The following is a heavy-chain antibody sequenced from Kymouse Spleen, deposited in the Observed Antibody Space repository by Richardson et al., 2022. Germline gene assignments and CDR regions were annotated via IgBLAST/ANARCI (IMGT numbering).Heavy chain of an antibody. CDR3: ARHKGLYSSSFYYYYGMDV. Sequence: EVQLVQSGAEVKKPGESLKISCKGSGYSFTSYWIGWVRQMPGKGLEWMGIIYPGDSDTRYSPSFQGQVTISADKSISTAYLQWSSLKASDTAMYYCARHKGLYSSSFYYYYGMDVWGQGTTVTVSS. V-gene: IGHV5-51*01. CDR2: IYPGDSDT. J-gene: IGHJ6*02. CDR1: GYSFTSYW. D-gene: IGHD6-6*01.